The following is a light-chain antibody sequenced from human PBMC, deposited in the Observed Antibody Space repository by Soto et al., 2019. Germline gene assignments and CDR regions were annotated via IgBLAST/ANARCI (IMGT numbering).Light chain of an antibody. CDR3: QQYGTSPRT. CDR2: GAS. Sequence: EIVLTQSPATLSLSPGERATLSCRASQSVPSKYLAWYQQKPGQAPRLLIYGASNRATGIPDKFSGSGSGTDFTLTISRLEPEDFAVYYCQQYGTSPRTFGQGTKVDIK. J-gene: IGKJ1*01. CDR1: QSVPSKY. V-gene: IGKV3-20*01.